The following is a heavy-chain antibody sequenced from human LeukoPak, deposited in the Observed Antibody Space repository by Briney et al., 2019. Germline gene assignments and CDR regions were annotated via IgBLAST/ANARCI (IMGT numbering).Heavy chain of an antibody. J-gene: IGHJ6*03. CDR1: GFTFSSYS. Sequence: GGSLRLSCAASGFTFSSYSMNWVRQAPGKGLEWVSSISSSSSYIYYADSVKGRFTISRDNAKNSLYLQMNSLRAEDTAVYYCAREGTGGYYYYYMDVWGKGTTVTVSS. V-gene: IGHV3-21*01. CDR2: ISSSSSYI. CDR3: AREGTGGYYYYYMDV. D-gene: IGHD3-16*01.